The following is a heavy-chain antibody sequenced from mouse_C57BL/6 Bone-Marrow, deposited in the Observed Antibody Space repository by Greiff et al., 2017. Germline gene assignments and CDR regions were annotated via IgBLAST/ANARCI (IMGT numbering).Heavy chain of an antibody. CDR2: IRLKSDNYAT. CDR1: GFTFSNYW. V-gene: IGHV6-3*01. J-gene: IGHJ2*01. D-gene: IGHD1-1*01. Sequence: DVQLVESGGGLVQPGGSMKLSCVASGFTFSNYWMNWVRQSPEKGLEWVAQIRLKSDNYATHYAESVKGRFTISRDDSKSSVYLQMNNLRAEDTGIYYCTVGFTTVVAPYYFDYWGQGTTLTVSS. CDR3: TVGFTTVVAPYYFDY.